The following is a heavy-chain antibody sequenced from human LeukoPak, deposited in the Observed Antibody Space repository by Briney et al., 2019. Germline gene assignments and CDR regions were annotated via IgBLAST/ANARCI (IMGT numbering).Heavy chain of an antibody. V-gene: IGHV3-53*01. D-gene: IGHD3-10*01. Sequence: GGSLRLSCAASGFTVSSNYMSWVRQAPGKGLEWVSVIYSGGSTYYADSVKGLFTISRDNSKNTLYLQMNSLRAEDTAVYYCAKDSSMLRGPIAIYYFDFWGQGTLVTVSS. J-gene: IGHJ4*02. CDR3: AKDSSMLRGPIAIYYFDF. CDR1: GFTVSSNY. CDR2: IYSGGST.